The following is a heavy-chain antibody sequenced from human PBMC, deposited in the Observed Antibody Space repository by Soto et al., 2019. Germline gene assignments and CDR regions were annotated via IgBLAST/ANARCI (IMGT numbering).Heavy chain of an antibody. D-gene: IGHD4-17*01. J-gene: IGHJ4*02. CDR1: GGSISSGDYY. CDR3: ARGGRYGDLIFDY. V-gene: IGHV4-30-4*01. CDR2: IYYSGST. Sequence: QVQLQESGPGLVKPSQTLSLTCTVSGGSISSGDYYWSWIRQPPGKGLEWIGYIYYSGSTYYNPSRKSRVTISVDTSKNQFSLKLSSVTAADTAVYYCARGGRYGDLIFDYWGQGTLVTVSS.